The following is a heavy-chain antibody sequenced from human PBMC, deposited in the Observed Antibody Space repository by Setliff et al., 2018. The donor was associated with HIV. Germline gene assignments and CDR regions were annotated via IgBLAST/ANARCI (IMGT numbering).Heavy chain of an antibody. V-gene: IGHV1-2*02. CDR3: ARGGTYYYTSGNYMSLTNNYFDP. D-gene: IGHD3-10*01. CDR2: INTKSGGT. CDR1: GYTFTDYN. Sequence: ASVKVSCKASGYTFTDYNIHWVRQAPGQGLEWMGWINTKSGGTNYVQNFQGRVSMTRDTSITTAYMELNRLRSDDTAVYYCARGGTYYYTSGNYMSLTNNYFDPCGQGTLVTVSS. J-gene: IGHJ5*02.